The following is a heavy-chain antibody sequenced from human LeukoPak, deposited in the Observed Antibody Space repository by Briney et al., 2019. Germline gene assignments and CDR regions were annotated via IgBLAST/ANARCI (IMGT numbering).Heavy chain of an antibody. J-gene: IGHJ6*02. CDR3: ARVRAGYCTSTSCYTGMDV. CDR2: ISYDGSNE. V-gene: IGHV3-30*03. CDR1: GFTFSSYG. Sequence: GGSLRLSCAASGFTFSSYGMHWVRQAPGKGLEWVALISYDGSNEYYADSVRGRFAISRDNSKFTLYMQMNSLRAEDTAVYYCARVRAGYCTSTSCYTGMDVWGQGTTVTVSS. D-gene: IGHD2-2*01.